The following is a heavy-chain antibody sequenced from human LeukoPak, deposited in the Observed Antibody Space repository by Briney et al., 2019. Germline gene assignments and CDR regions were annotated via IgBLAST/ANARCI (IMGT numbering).Heavy chain of an antibody. Sequence: PGGSLRLSCAASGFTFSSSWMHWVRQVPGKGLVWVSRMNSDGTITTYAGSVKGRFTISRDNAKNTVYLQMSSLRDEDTAVYYCAKSDWFDPWGQGTLVTVSS. J-gene: IGHJ5*02. V-gene: IGHV3-74*01. CDR2: MNSDGTIT. CDR3: AKSDWFDP. CDR1: GFTFSSSW.